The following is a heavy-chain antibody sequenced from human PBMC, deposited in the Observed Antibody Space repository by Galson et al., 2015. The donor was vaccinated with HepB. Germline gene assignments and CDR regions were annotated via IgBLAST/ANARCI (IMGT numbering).Heavy chain of an antibody. D-gene: IGHD4-23*01. CDR3: ARDNHGGTSFDY. Sequence: SLRLSCAASGFIFSSYSMNWVRQAPGKGLEWLSYISGSTTTIYYADSVKGRFTISRDNARNSLYLQMNSLRDDDTALYFCARDNHGGTSFDYWGRGTLVTVSS. CDR2: ISGSTTTI. J-gene: IGHJ4*02. V-gene: IGHV3-48*02. CDR1: GFIFSSYS.